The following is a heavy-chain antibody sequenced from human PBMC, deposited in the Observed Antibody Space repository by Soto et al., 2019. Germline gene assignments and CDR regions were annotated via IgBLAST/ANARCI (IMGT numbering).Heavy chain of an antibody. CDR3: ARDGIAAAVDF. V-gene: IGHV1-3*01. CDR1: GYTFTNYA. Sequence: ASVKVSCKASGYTFTNYAMHWVRQAPGQRLEWMGWINAGNGNTKYSQKLQDRVTITRDTSASTAYMELRSLRSEDTAVYYCARDGIAAAVDFWGQGSLVTVSS. CDR2: INAGNGNT. D-gene: IGHD6-13*01. J-gene: IGHJ4*02.